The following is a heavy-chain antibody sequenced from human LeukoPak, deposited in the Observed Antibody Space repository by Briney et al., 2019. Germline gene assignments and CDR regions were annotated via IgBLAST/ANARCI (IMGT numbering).Heavy chain of an antibody. V-gene: IGHV7-4-1*02. D-gene: IGHD3-16*02. CDR1: GYTFTSYG. CDR3: ARDPSLLRLGELSPAGVY. J-gene: IGHJ4*02. CDR2: INTNTGNP. Sequence: ASVKVSCKASGYTFTSYGISWVRQAPGQGLEWMGWINTNTGNPTYAQGFTGRFVFSLDTSVSTAYLQISSLKAEDTAVYYCARDPSLLRLGELSPAGVYWGQGTLVTVSS.